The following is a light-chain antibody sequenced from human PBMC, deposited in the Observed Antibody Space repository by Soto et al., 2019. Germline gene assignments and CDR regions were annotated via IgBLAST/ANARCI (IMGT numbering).Light chain of an antibody. CDR1: SSDVEGYGY. Sequence: QSALTQPASVSGSPGQSITISCTRPSSDVEGYGYVSWYQPHPGKAPKLMIFEVSNRPSGVSNCFSGSKSGNTASLTISGLQAEDEADYYGSSYTNTKILVFGGGTKVTVL. CDR2: EVS. CDR3: SSYTNTKILV. J-gene: IGLJ2*01. V-gene: IGLV2-14*01.